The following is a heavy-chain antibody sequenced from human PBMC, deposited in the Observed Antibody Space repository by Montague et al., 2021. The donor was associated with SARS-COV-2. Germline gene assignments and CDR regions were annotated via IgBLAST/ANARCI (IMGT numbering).Heavy chain of an antibody. J-gene: IGHJ4*02. D-gene: IGHD3-22*01. Sequence: SETLSLTCGVSGASVTSTNWWSWVRQPTGKGLEWIGEIYHTGNTNYSPSLKNRVSISLDKSKNPLSLRLNSVTAADTAVYYCASPKEGSGYYRPFDYWGQGILVTVSS. V-gene: IGHV4-4*02. CDR2: IYHTGNT. CDR3: ASPKEGSGYYRPFDY. CDR1: GASVTSTNW.